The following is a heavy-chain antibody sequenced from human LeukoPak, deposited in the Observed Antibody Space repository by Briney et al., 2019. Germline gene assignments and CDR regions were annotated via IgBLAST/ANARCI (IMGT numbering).Heavy chain of an antibody. CDR1: GFTFSSSA. J-gene: IGHJ3*02. V-gene: IGHV3-23*01. D-gene: IGHD3-22*01. CDR2: ISGSGSGGST. CDR3: AKGYYYDSSGYYFDFQGDAFDI. Sequence: GGSLRLSCAASGFTFSSSAMSWVRQAPGKGLEWVSNISGSGSGGSTYYADSVKGRFTISRDNSKNTLYLQMNSLRAEDTAVYYCAKGYYYDSSGYYFDFQGDAFDIWGQGTMVTVSS.